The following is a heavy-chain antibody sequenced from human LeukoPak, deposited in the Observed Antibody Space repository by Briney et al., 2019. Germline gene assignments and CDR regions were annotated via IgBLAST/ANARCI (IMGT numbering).Heavy chain of an antibody. CDR2: IWYDGSNK. D-gene: IGHD4-23*01. Sequence: GGSLRLSCAASGFTFSSYGMHWVRQAPGKGLEWVAVIWYDGSNKYYADSVKGRFTISRDNSKNTLYLQMNSLRAEDTAVYYCARGYGGNPIDYWGQGTLVTVSS. CDR1: GFTFSSYG. V-gene: IGHV3-33*01. J-gene: IGHJ4*02. CDR3: ARGYGGNPIDY.